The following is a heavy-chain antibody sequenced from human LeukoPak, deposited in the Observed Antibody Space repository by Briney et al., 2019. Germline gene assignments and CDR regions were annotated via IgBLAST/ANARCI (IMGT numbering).Heavy chain of an antibody. Sequence: PGGSLRISCAASGFTFSSYAMSWVRQAPGKGLEWVSVVTGGGEKTYYADFVKGRFTIARDNSKSTLYLQMNSLRAEDTAVYYCAKDRSRDSKTRDYWGQGTLSPSPQ. CDR3: AKDRSRDSKTRDY. CDR2: VTGGGEKT. CDR1: GFTFSSYA. D-gene: IGHD2/OR15-2a*01. V-gene: IGHV3-23*01. J-gene: IGHJ4*02.